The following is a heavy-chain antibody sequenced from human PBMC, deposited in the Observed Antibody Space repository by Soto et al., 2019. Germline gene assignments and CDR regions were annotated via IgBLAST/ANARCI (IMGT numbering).Heavy chain of an antibody. CDR3: ARHGGYCSGGSCYRNWFDP. Sequence: SETLSLTCTVSGGSISSYYWSWIRQPPGKGLEWIVYIYYSGSTNYNPSLKSRVTISVDTSKNQFSLKLSSVTAADTAVYYCARHGGYCSGGSCYRNWFDPWGQGTLVTVSS. D-gene: IGHD2-15*01. CDR2: IYYSGST. J-gene: IGHJ5*02. CDR1: GGSISSYY. V-gene: IGHV4-59*08.